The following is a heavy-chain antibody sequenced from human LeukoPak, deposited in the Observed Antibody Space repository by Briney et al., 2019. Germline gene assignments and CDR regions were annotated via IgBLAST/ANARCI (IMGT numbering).Heavy chain of an antibody. V-gene: IGHV1-18*04. D-gene: IGHD2-2*01. Sequence: ASVKVSCKASGYTFTSYGISWVRQAPGQGLEWMGWISAYNGNTNYAQKLQGRVTMTTDTSTSTAYMELRSLSSDDTAVYYCARIPPVVVPAAPNWFDPWDQGTLVTVSS. CDR1: GYTFTSYG. CDR2: ISAYNGNT. J-gene: IGHJ5*02. CDR3: ARIPPVVVPAAPNWFDP.